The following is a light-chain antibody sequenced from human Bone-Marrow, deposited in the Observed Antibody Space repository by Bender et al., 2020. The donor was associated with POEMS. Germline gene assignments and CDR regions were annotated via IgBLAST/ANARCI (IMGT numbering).Light chain of an antibody. Sequence: QSALTQPPSASGSPGQSVTIPCTGTSSDVGGYNYVSWYQQFPGKVPKLIIYEVSRRPSGVPDRFSGSKSGNTASLTVSGLQAEDEADYYCTSYTDSVTLIFGGGTKLTVL. J-gene: IGLJ2*01. CDR3: TSYTDSVTLI. CDR2: EVS. V-gene: IGLV2-8*01. CDR1: SSDVGGYNY.